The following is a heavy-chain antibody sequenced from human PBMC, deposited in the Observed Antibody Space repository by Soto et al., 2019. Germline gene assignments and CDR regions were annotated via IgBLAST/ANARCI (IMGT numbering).Heavy chain of an antibody. J-gene: IGHJ4*02. D-gene: IGHD5-18*01. Sequence: SETLSLTCAVAGGSISSSKWWSWVRQPPGKGLEWIGEIDHSGSTNYNPSLKSRVTISVDKSENQVSLKLNSVTAADTAVYYCASEWIHGYWGQGTLVTVSS. CDR3: ASEWIHGY. CDR1: GGSISSSKW. CDR2: IDHSGST. V-gene: IGHV4-4*02.